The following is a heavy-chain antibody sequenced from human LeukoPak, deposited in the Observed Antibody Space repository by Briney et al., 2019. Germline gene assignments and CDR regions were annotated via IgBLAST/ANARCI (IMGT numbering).Heavy chain of an antibody. CDR2: IRTESSST. J-gene: IGHJ4*02. D-gene: IGHD3-16*01. CDR1: AFTFSRYT. CDR3: VRDLNWAFDY. Sequence: GGSLRLSCAASAFTFSRYTMNWVRQAPGNELEWISNIRTESSSTTYADSVKGRFTISRDNAKNSLYLQINSLRAEDTAVYYCVRDLNWAFDYWGQGTLVTVSS. V-gene: IGHV3-48*01.